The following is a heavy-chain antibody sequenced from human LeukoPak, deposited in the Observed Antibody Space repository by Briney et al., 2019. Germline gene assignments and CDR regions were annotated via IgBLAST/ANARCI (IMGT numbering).Heavy chain of an antibody. CDR3: ARFPTVTTSY. Sequence: SETLSLTCSVSGGSISSSSYYWGWIRQPPGKGLEWIGSIYYSGSTYFNPSLKSRVTISVDTSKNQLSLKLSSVTAADTAVYYCARFPTVTTSYWGQGTLVTVSS. J-gene: IGHJ4*02. D-gene: IGHD4-17*01. CDR1: GGSISSSSYY. CDR2: IYYSGST. V-gene: IGHV4-39*01.